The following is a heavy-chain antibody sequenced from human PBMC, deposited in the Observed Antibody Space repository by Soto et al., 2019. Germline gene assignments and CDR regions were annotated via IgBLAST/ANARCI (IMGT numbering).Heavy chain of an antibody. CDR1: GFTFSNAW. Sequence: GGSLRLSCAASGFTFSNAWMSWVRQAPGKGLEWVGRIKSKTDGGTTDYAAPVKGRFTISRDDSKNTLYLQMNSRKTEDTAVYYCTKDKTPAPFITGTTVGRDAFDIWGQGTMVTVSS. CDR2: IKSKTDGGTT. V-gene: IGHV3-15*01. D-gene: IGHD1-7*01. CDR3: TKDKTPAPFITGTTVGRDAFDI. J-gene: IGHJ3*02.